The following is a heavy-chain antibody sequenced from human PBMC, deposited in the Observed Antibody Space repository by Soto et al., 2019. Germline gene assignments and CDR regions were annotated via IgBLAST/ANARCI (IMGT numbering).Heavy chain of an antibody. Sequence: SETLSLTCTVSGGSISSYYWSWIRQPPGKGLEWIGYIYYSGSTNYNPSLKSRVTISVDTSKNQFSLKLSSVTAADTAVYYCARAHYHYDSSGYFHYWGQRSLVTVSS. CDR3: ARAHYHYDSSGYFHY. CDR1: GGSISSYY. CDR2: IYYSGST. J-gene: IGHJ4*02. D-gene: IGHD3-22*01. V-gene: IGHV4-59*12.